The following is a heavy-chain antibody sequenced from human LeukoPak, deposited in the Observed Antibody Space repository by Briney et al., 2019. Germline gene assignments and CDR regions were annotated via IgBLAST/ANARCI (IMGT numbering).Heavy chain of an antibody. J-gene: IGHJ4*02. CDR1: GFIFSSYT. CDR3: ASCRGSCYSGQYYFHY. CDR2: ISYDVNNK. D-gene: IGHD2-15*01. V-gene: IGHV3-30*04. Sequence: PGRSLRLSCAAAGFIFSSYTMHWVRQAPGKGLEWVADISYDVNNKYYADSVKDRFTISRDNSKNTLYLQMNSLRAEDTAVYYCASCRGSCYSGQYYFHYWGQGTLVTVSS.